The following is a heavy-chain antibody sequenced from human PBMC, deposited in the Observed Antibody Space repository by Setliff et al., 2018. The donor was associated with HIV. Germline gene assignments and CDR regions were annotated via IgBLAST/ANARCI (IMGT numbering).Heavy chain of an antibody. D-gene: IGHD6-19*01. CDR1: GDSISSGSYY. J-gene: IGHJ5*02. CDR2: IHTTGST. Sequence: SETLSLTCSVSGDSISSGSYYWSWIRLPAGKGLEWIGQIHTTGSTNYNPSLKSRVTISMDTSKNQFSLNLNSVTATDTAVYYCANRPFGSGRLDPWSQGTLVTVSS. V-gene: IGHV4-61*09. CDR3: ANRPFGSGRLDP.